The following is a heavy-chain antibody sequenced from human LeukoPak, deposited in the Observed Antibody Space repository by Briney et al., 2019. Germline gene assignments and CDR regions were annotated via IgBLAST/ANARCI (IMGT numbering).Heavy chain of an antibody. CDR2: INPNSGGT. D-gene: IGHD3-3*01. CDR1: GYTFTGYY. CDR3: ARGSTRITIFGVVPQNAFDI. V-gene: IGHV1-2*04. J-gene: IGHJ3*02. Sequence: ASVKVSCKASGYTFTGYYMHWVRQAPGQGLEWMGWINPNSGGTNYAQKFQGWVTMTRDTSISTAYMELSRLRSDDTAVYYCARGSTRITIFGVVPQNAFDIWGRGTMVTVSS.